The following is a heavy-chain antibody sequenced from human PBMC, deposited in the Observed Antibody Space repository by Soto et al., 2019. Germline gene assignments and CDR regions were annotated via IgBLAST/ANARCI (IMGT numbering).Heavy chain of an antibody. D-gene: IGHD1-7*01. J-gene: IGHJ4*02. CDR1: GFTFTNYR. Sequence: GGSLRLSCAASGFTFTNYRIHWVRQAPGKGLVWVARINSDGTRINYADSVKGRFTISRDNAKNTVFLQMNSLRDEDSAVYFCARAGDWNYAQDFWGQGTLVTVSS. V-gene: IGHV3-74*01. CDR2: INSDGTRI. CDR3: ARAGDWNYAQDF.